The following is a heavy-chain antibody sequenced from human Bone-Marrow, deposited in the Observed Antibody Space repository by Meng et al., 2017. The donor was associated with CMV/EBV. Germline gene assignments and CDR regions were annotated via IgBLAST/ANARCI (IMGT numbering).Heavy chain of an antibody. D-gene: IGHD1-7*01. Sequence: ASVKVSCKASGYTLASHAINWVRQAPGQGLEWVGWISTANGNTKYAQKFQGRVTMTADRSTSTVYMELKSLTADDAAAYYCANYESDYWVQGTLVTVSS. V-gene: IGHV1-18*01. CDR3: ANYESDY. CDR2: ISTANGNT. J-gene: IGHJ4*02. CDR1: GYTLASHA.